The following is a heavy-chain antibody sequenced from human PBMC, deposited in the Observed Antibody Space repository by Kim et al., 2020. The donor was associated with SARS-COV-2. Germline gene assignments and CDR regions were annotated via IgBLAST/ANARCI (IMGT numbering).Heavy chain of an antibody. CDR1: GYSFTSYW. CDR2: IYPGDSDT. Sequence: GESLKISCKGSGYSFTSYWIGWVRQMPGKGLEWMGIIYPGDSDTRYSPSFQGQVTISADKSISTAYLQWSSLKASDTAMYYCARSDYYDSSGYGGHYFDYWGQGTLVTVSS. D-gene: IGHD3-22*01. CDR3: ARSDYYDSSGYGGHYFDY. J-gene: IGHJ4*02. V-gene: IGHV5-51*01.